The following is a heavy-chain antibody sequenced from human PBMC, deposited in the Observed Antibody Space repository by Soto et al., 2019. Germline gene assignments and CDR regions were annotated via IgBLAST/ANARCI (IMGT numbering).Heavy chain of an antibody. J-gene: IGHJ4*02. CDR1: GGSISSSNW. Sequence: SETLSLTCAVSGGSISSSNWWSWVRQPPGKGLEWIGEIYHSGSTNYNPSLKSRVTISVDKSKNQFSLKLSSVTAADTAVYYCARTYDYVWGSYRWIDYWGQGTLVTVSS. V-gene: IGHV4-4*02. D-gene: IGHD3-16*02. CDR3: ARTYDYVWGSYRWIDY. CDR2: IYHSGST.